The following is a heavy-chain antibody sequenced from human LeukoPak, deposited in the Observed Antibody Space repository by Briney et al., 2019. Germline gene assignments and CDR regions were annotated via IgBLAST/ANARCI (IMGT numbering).Heavy chain of an antibody. J-gene: IGHJ3*02. CDR3: ATTWGVAFDI. CDR1: GFTVSTNY. V-gene: IGHV3-53*01. D-gene: IGHD3-16*01. CDR2: IYGGGST. Sequence: GGSLRLSCAASGFTVSTNYMSWVRQAPGKGLEWISVIYGGGSTYYADSVKGRFTISRDNSKNTLYLQANSLRAEDTAVYYCATTWGVAFDIWGQGTLVTVSS.